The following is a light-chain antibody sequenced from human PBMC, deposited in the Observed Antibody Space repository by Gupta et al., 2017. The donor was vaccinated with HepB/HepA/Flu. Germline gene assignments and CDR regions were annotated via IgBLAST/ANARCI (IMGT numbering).Light chain of an antibody. Sequence: QSVLTQPPSASGTPGQTVTISCSGSHSNIGSNNFTWYQHLPGTAPKLLIYINDKRPSGVPARFSASNSGTSASLAISGLQAEDEADYYCASWDTTLNAPIFGGGTKLTVL. CDR1: HSNIGSNN. J-gene: IGLJ2*01. CDR2: IND. V-gene: IGLV1-44*01. CDR3: ASWDTTLNAPI.